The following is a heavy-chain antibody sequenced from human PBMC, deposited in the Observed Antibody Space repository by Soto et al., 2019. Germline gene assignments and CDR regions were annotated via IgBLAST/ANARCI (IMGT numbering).Heavy chain of an antibody. V-gene: IGHV3-11*01. CDR3: ARGGTYYDFWSGYYTDYYGMAV. Sequence: GGSLRLSCAASGFTFSDYYMSWIRQAPGKGLEWVSYISSSGSTIYYADSVKGRFTISRDNAKNSLYLQMNSLRAEDTAVYYCARGGTYYDFWSGYYTDYYGMAVWGQGTTVTVSS. D-gene: IGHD3-3*01. CDR2: ISSSGSTI. CDR1: GFTFSDYY. J-gene: IGHJ6*02.